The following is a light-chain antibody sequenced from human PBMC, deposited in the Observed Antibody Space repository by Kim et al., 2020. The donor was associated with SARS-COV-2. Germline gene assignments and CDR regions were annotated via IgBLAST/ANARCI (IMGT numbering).Light chain of an antibody. CDR3: SSYTSSSTRV. Sequence: ELTQPPSASGTPGQRVTISCSGSSSNIGSNYVYWYQQLPGTASKLLIYRNNQRPSGVPDRFSGSKSGTSASLAISGLRSEDEADYYCSSYTSSSTRVFGGGTQLTVL. J-gene: IGLJ3*02. V-gene: IGLV1-47*01. CDR1: SSNIGSNY. CDR2: RNN.